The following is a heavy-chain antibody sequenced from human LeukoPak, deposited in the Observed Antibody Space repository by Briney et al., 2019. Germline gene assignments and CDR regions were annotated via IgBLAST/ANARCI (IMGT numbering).Heavy chain of an antibody. V-gene: IGHV1-69*04. Sequence: SVKVSCKASGGTFSSYAISWVRQAPGQGLEWMGRIIPILGIANYAQKFQGRVTITADKSTSTAYMELSSLRSEDTAAYYCASAGSGSSYYYGMDVWGQGTTVTVSS. CDR3: ASAGSGSSYYYGMDV. D-gene: IGHD3-10*01. CDR1: GGTFSSYA. CDR2: IIPILGIA. J-gene: IGHJ6*02.